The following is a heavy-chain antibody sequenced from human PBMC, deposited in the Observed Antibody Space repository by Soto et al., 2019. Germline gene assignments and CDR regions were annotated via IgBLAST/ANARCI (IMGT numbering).Heavy chain of an antibody. CDR2: IIPIFGTA. CDR3: ARGRSSSSKFDY. D-gene: IGHD6-6*01. J-gene: IGHJ4*02. V-gene: IGHV1-69*13. Sequence: ASVKVSCKASGGTFSSYAISWVRQAPGQGLEWMGGIIPIFGTANYAQKFQGRVTITADESTSTAYMELSSLRSEDTAVYYCARGRSSSSKFDYWGQGTLVTVSS. CDR1: GGTFSSYA.